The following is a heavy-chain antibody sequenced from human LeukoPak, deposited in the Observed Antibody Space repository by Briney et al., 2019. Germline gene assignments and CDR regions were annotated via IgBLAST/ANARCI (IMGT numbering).Heavy chain of an antibody. J-gene: IGHJ4*02. V-gene: IGHV7-4-1*02. Sequence: GASVKVSCKASGYTFTRNSINWLRQAPGQGLEWMGWINANTGNPTYAQGFTGRFVFSLDTSVSTAHLQITNLKTDDTAVYYCARGRPLWDLWGQGTLVTVSS. CDR1: GYTFTRNS. CDR3: ARGRPLWDL. CDR2: INANTGNP. D-gene: IGHD5-18*01.